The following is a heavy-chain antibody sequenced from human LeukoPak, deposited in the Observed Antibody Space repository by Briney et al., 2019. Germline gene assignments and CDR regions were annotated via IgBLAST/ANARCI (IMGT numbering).Heavy chain of an antibody. D-gene: IGHD1-1*01. CDR3: ARNWNDLSYFDY. J-gene: IGHJ4*02. CDR1: GGSISSYY. V-gene: IGHV4-59*08. Sequence: SETLSLTCTVSGGSISSYYWSWIRQPPGKGLEWIGYIYYTGSTNYNPSLNSRVTMSVDTSNNHFSLKLSSVTAADTAVYYCARNWNDLSYFDYWGQGTLVTVPS. CDR2: IYYTGST.